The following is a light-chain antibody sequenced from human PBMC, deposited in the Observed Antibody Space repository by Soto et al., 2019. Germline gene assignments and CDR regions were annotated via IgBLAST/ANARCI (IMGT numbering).Light chain of an antibody. CDR2: RAS. V-gene: IGKV1-5*03. CDR1: QSMEDL. CDR3: QQYRSYST. Sequence: IQMTQSPATLSASVGDRVTITCRASQSMEDLLAWYQQKPGVAPKLLVYRASTLESGVPSRFSGSGSGTEFTLTINSLQPDDFATYFCQQYRSYSTFGQGTKVEI. J-gene: IGKJ1*01.